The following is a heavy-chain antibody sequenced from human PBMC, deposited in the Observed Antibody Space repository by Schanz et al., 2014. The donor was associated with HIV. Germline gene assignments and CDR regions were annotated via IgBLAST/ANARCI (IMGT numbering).Heavy chain of an antibody. V-gene: IGHV3-9*01. D-gene: IGHD6-19*01. CDR3: ARGRSGRGALFVGMDV. CDR2: ISWNSGSV. J-gene: IGHJ6*02. CDR1: GFTFDDYA. Sequence: VRLVASGGGVVQPGRSLRLSCAASGFTFDDYAMHWVRQAPGKGLEWVSAISWNSGSVAYADSVKGRFTISRDTAKNSLFLQMNSLRAEDTALYYCARGRSGRGALFVGMDVWGQGTTVTVSS.